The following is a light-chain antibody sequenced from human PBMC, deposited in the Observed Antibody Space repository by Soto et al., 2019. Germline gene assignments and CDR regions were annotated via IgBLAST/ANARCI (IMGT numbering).Light chain of an antibody. V-gene: IGKV1-12*01. CDR2: GAS. CDR1: RDISNS. J-gene: IGKJ2*01. CDR3: QQTSAFPRT. Sequence: DIQMTQSASSVSASVGDRLTITCRASRDISNSLAWYQQTPGKAPKLLLRGASSLHRGVPSRFSGGGAGTEFTLTISSLQPEDFATYYCQQTSAFPRTFGQGTKL.